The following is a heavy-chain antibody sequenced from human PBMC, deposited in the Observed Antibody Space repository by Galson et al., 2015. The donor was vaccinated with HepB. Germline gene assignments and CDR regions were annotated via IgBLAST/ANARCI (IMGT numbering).Heavy chain of an antibody. CDR2: IIPIFGTA. CDR3: AYIAVAGKGNGMDV. J-gene: IGHJ6*02. Sequence: SVKVSCKASGGTFSSYAISWVRQAPGQGLEWMGGIIPIFGTANYAQKFQGRVTITADESTSTAYMELSSLRAEDTAVYYCAYIAVAGKGNGMDVWGQGTTVTVSS. CDR1: GGTFSSYA. V-gene: IGHV1-69*13. D-gene: IGHD6-19*01.